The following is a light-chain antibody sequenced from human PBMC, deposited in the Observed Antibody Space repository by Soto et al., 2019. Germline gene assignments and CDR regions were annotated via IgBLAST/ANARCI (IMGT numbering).Light chain of an antibody. CDR3: QQYYSTVT. V-gene: IGKV1-39*01. CDR2: SAS. J-gene: IGKJ5*01. Sequence: DIQMTHSPSSLSASVGDSVTITCRASQTIANYLNWYQQKPGKPPNLLIYSASTLQRGVPSRFSGSGSGTDFTLTISSLQAEDVALYYCQQYYSTVTFGQGTRLEIK. CDR1: QTIANY.